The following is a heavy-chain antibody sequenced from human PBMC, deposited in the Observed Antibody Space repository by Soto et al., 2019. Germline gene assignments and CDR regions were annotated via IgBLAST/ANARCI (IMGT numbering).Heavy chain of an antibody. D-gene: IGHD3-22*01. CDR2: IKSKTDGETT. Sequence: EVQLVESGGGLVKPGGSLRLSCAASGFTFNNAWMNWVRQAPGKGLEWVGRIKSKTDGETTDYAAPVKGRFTVSRDDSKQTLYLQMDSLKTEDTAVYYCTTLVVVTKDWGQGTLVTVSS. V-gene: IGHV3-15*07. CDR3: TTLVVVTKD. CDR1: GFTFNNAW. J-gene: IGHJ4*02.